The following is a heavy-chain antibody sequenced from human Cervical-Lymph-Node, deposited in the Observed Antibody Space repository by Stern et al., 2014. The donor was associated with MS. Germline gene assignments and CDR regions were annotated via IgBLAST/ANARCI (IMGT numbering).Heavy chain of an antibody. D-gene: IGHD6-13*01. CDR1: GFTVSSNY. V-gene: IGHV3-66*01. J-gene: IGHJ4*02. CDR3: ARDRSGIVAAGTIY. CDR2: IYSGGTT. Sequence: EVQLVESGGGLVQPGGSLILSCVASGFTVSSNYMSWVRQAPGKGLEGVSVIYSGGTTYYADSVKGRFTISRDNSKNTVFLQMHGLRAEDTAVYYCARDRSGIVAAGTIYWGQGTLVTVSS.